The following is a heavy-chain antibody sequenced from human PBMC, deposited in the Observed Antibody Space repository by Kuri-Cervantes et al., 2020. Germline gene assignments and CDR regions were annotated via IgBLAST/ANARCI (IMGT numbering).Heavy chain of an antibody. CDR3: ARAPGQQLDSYYYYYGMDV. D-gene: IGHD6-13*01. CDR1: GFTYSDHY. Sequence: GWSLRLSCAASGFTYSDHYMNWVRQAPGKGLEWVSVIYSCGSTYYADSVRGRFTISRDNSKNTLYLQMNSLRAEDTAVYYCARAPGQQLDSYYYYYGMDVWGQGTTVTVSS. V-gene: IGHV3-66*03. J-gene: IGHJ6*02. CDR2: IYSCGST.